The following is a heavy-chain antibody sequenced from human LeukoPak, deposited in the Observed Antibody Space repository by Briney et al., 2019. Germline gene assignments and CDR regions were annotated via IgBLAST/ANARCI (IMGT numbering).Heavy chain of an antibody. CDR1: GFTFSSYG. J-gene: IGHJ4*02. CDR3: AKDPGFAELAHLDY. V-gene: IGHV3-23*01. D-gene: IGHD3-3*02. Sequence: PGGSLRLSCAASGFTFSSYGMHWVRQAPGKGLEWVSGISGSGGSTYYADSVKGRFTISRDNSKNTLYLQMNSLRAEDTAVYYCAKDPGFAELAHLDYWGQGTLVTVSS. CDR2: ISGSGGST.